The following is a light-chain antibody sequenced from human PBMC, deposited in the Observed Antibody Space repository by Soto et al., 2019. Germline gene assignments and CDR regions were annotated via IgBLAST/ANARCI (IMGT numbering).Light chain of an antibody. CDR3: ENWDSNTRV. CDR1: SGHSSYI. CDR2: IEGSGSY. Sequence: QLVLTQSSSASASPGSSVKLTCTLSSGHSSYIIAWHHQQPGKAPRHLMKIEGSGSYNKGSGVHDRFSGSSAGTDRYLTICILHYEDEANYYCENWDSNTRVFGGGTKVTVL. J-gene: IGLJ2*01. V-gene: IGLV4-60*02.